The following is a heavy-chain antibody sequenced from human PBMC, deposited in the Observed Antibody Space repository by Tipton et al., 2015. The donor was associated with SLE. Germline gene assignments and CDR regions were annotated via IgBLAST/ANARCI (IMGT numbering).Heavy chain of an antibody. CDR1: GGSFSNDY. V-gene: IGHV4-34*01. D-gene: IGHD2-21*02. CDR3: ARGSVVTSYTTPIDY. Sequence: GLVKPSETLSLTCSVYGGSFSNDYWNWIRQPPGKGLEWIGEITHSGRTNYNPSLKSRVTMSVDTSKNQFSLKVGSVTAADTAVYYCARGSVVTSYTTPIDYWGQGTQVTVSS. CDR2: ITHSGRT. J-gene: IGHJ4*02.